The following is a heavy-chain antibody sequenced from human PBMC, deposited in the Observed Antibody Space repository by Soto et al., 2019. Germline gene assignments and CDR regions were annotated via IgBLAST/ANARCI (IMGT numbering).Heavy chain of an antibody. V-gene: IGHV3-23*01. J-gene: IGHJ4*02. CDR3: AKGVLRYFDWLSNFDY. CDR1: GFTFSSYA. D-gene: IGHD3-9*01. Sequence: PGGSLRLSCAASGFTFSSYAMSWVRQAPGKGLEWVSAISGSGGSTYYADSVKGRFTISRDNSKNTLYLQMNSLRAEDTAVYYCAKGVLRYFDWLSNFDYWGQGTLVTVSS. CDR2: ISGSGGST.